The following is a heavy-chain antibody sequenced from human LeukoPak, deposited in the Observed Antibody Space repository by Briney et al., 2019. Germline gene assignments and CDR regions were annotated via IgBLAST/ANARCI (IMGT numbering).Heavy chain of an antibody. V-gene: IGHV3-33*08. D-gene: IGHD1-20*01. Sequence: PGGSLRLSCSASGFTFSSYAMHWVRQAPGKGLEWVAVIWYDGSNKYYADSVKGRFTISRDNSKNTLYLQMNSLRAEDTAVYYCARGGITGTKYYFDYWGQGTLVTVSS. CDR1: GFTFSSYA. J-gene: IGHJ4*02. CDR2: IWYDGSNK. CDR3: ARGGITGTKYYFDY.